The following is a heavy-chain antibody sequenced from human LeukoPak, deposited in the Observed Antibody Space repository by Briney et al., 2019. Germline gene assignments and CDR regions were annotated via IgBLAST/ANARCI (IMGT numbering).Heavy chain of an antibody. J-gene: IGHJ3*02. V-gene: IGHV3-30*04. CDR1: GFTFSSYA. CDR2: IADDGSNK. CDR3: ARVDDLDAFDT. D-gene: IGHD2-2*03. Sequence: GGSLRLSCAASGFTFSSYAMHWVRQAPGRGLEWVAVIADDGSNKYYADSVKGRFTISRGNSNNTLYLQMNSLRVEDTAVYYCARVDDLDAFDTWGQGTLVTVSS.